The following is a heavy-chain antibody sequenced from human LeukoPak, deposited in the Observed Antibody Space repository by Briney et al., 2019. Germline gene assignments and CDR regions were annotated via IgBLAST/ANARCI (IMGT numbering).Heavy chain of an antibody. CDR2: INWNGGST. Sequence: GGSLRLSCTASGFTFGDYAMSWVRQAPGKGLEWVSGINWNGGSTGYADSVKGRFTISRDNAKNSLYLQMNSLRAEDTALYHCARGRYSSGWYELDYWGQGTLVTVSS. V-gene: IGHV3-20*01. D-gene: IGHD6-19*01. CDR1: GFTFGDYA. CDR3: ARGRYSSGWYELDY. J-gene: IGHJ4*02.